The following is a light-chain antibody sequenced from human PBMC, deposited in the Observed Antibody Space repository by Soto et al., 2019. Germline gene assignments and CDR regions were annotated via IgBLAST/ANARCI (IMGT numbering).Light chain of an antibody. Sequence: DIQMTQFPSTLSASIGDRVTITCRASQSISTWLAWYQQKAGKAPKLLIYTASSLETGVPSRFSGSGSGIEFTLTISSLQPDDFATYYCQHYNRYSPYTFGQGTRLEIK. V-gene: IGKV1-5*03. CDR2: TAS. CDR3: QHYNRYSPYT. CDR1: QSISTW. J-gene: IGKJ2*01.